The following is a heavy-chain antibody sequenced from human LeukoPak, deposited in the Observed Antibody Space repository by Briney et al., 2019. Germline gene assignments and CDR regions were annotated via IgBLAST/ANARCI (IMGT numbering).Heavy chain of an antibody. CDR3: ARQGTGTTPDRPFYYYYGMDV. V-gene: IGHV3-11*01. CDR1: GLTFSDYY. Sequence: KPGGSLRLSCAASGLTFSDYYMSWIRQAPGKGLEWVSYISSSGSTICYADSVKGRFTISRDNAKNSLYLQMNSLRAEDTAVYYCARQGTGTTPDRPFYYYYGMDVWGQGTTVTVSS. CDR2: ISSSGSTI. J-gene: IGHJ6*02. D-gene: IGHD1-1*01.